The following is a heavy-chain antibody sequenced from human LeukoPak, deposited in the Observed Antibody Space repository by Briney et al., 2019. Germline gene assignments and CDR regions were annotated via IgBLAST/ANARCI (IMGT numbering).Heavy chain of an antibody. J-gene: IGHJ2*01. CDR3: ARVDYGDYGEWYFDL. CDR1: GYTFIDHY. Sequence: GASVKVSCKPSGYTFIDHYLHWVRQAPGQGLESLGWIDPDTGDTNYPQKFQGRVTMSRDTSISTAYMELRSLRSDDTAVYYCARVDYGDYGEWYFDLWGRGTLVTVSS. CDR2: IDPDTGDT. V-gene: IGHV1-2*02. D-gene: IGHD4-17*01.